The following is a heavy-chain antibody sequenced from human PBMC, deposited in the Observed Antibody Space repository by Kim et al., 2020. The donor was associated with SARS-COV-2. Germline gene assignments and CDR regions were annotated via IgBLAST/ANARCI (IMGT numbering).Heavy chain of an antibody. V-gene: IGHV3-23*01. CDR1: GFTFSSND. D-gene: IGHD1-20*01. Sequence: GGSLRLSCKASGFTFSSNDMSWVRQGPGKGLEWVSAITGIDHNANYADSVKGRFTISRDNSKNMLYLQMNSLRAEDAAVYYFAKGRDAYNRHNFDYWGQG. J-gene: IGHJ4*02. CDR2: ITGIDHNA. CDR3: AKGRDAYNRHNFDY.